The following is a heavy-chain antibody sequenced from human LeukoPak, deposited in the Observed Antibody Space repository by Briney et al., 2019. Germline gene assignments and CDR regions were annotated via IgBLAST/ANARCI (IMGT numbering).Heavy chain of an antibody. J-gene: IGHJ4*02. CDR2: IYNSGIT. CDR1: GGSISSYY. CDR3: ARHGDVRYFDWLKDGFDY. V-gene: IGHV4-4*09. D-gene: IGHD3-9*01. Sequence: SETLSLTCTVFGGSISSYYWSWIRKPPGKGLEWVGYIYNSGITNKNPSLKRGVTISGDTSKNQFSLKLSSVTAADTAVYYCARHGDVRYFDWLKDGFDYWGQGTLVTVSS.